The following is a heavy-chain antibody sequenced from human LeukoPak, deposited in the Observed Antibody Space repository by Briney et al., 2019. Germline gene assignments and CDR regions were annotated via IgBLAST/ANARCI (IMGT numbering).Heavy chain of an antibody. J-gene: IGHJ5*02. Sequence: PGGSLRLSCAASGFTFSSYGMHWVRQAPGKGLEWVAVISYDGSNKYYADSVKGRFTISRDNSKNTLYLQMNSLRAEDTAVYYCARDISSSGWLDPWGQGTLVTVSS. V-gene: IGHV3-30*03. D-gene: IGHD6-19*01. CDR3: ARDISSSGWLDP. CDR1: GFTFSSYG. CDR2: ISYDGSNK.